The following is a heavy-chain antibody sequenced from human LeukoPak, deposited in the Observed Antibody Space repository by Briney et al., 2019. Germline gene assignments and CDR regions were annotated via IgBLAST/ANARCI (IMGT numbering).Heavy chain of an antibody. D-gene: IGHD3-3*01. Sequence: ASVKVSCNVSGYSLGELFIHWVRQAPGKGLEWMGGFAPANAETIYAQKFQGRVAMTEDTSTDAAYMELRSLRAEDTAMYFCSTYDPNAEAWSGSPFWGEGTLVTVSS. J-gene: IGHJ4*02. CDR3: STYDPNAEAWSGSPF. CDR1: GYSLGELF. CDR2: FAPANAET. V-gene: IGHV1-24*01.